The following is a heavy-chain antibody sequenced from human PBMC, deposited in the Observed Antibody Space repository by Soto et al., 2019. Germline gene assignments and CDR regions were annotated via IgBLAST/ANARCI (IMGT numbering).Heavy chain of an antibody. V-gene: IGHV3-30-3*01. Sequence: GGSLRLSCAASGFTFSSYAMHWVRQAPGKGLEWVAVISYDGSNKYYADSVKGRFTISRDNSKNTLYLQMNSLRAEDTAVYYCARDTIFGVVIIPDSNWFDPWGQGTLVTVSS. CDR1: GFTFSSYA. D-gene: IGHD3-3*01. CDR3: ARDTIFGVVIIPDSNWFDP. J-gene: IGHJ5*02. CDR2: ISYDGSNK.